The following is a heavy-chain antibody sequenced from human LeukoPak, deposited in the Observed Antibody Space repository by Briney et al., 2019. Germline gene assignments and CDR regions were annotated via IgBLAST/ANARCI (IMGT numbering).Heavy chain of an antibody. CDR1: GGSISSSDYY. J-gene: IGHJ5*02. Sequence: PSETLSLTCTVSGGSISSSDYYWGWIRQPPGKGLEWIGSISYSGSTYYNPSLKSRVTISVDTSKSQFSLKLSSVTAADTAVYYCARRPEQWLSNWFDPWGQGTLVTVSS. CDR2: ISYSGST. D-gene: IGHD6-19*01. CDR3: ARRPEQWLSNWFDP. V-gene: IGHV4-39*01.